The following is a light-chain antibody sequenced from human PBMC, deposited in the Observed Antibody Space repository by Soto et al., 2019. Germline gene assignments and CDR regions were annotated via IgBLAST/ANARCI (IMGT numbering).Light chain of an antibody. J-gene: IGKJ1*01. CDR3: QQYFNTPWS. Sequence: DIVMTQSPDSLAVSLGERATIYCKSSQSLFYSSNNKDYLAWYQQKPGQPPRLLIYWASTRESGVPERFSGSGSGTDFTLTVSSLQAEDVAVYYCQQYFNTPWSFGQGTKVEIK. CDR1: QSLFYSSNNKDY. V-gene: IGKV4-1*01. CDR2: WAS.